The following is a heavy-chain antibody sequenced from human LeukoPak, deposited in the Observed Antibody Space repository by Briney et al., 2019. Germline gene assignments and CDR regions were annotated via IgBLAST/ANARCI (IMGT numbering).Heavy chain of an antibody. CDR3: VKERGGEFDF. CDR1: GFTFSSHG. Sequence: GGSLRLSCAASGFTFSSHGINWVRQAPGKGLEWVSGTSPSGDITYYTDSVQGRFTISRDNSKNMMYVQMNSLRAEDTAVYYCVKERGGEFDFWGQGTLVTVSS. V-gene: IGHV3-23*01. J-gene: IGHJ4*02. CDR2: TSPSGDIT. D-gene: IGHD2-21*01.